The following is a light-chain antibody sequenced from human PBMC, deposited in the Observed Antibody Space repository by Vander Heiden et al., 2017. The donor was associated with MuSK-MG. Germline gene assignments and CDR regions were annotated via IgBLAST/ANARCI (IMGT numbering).Light chain of an antibody. CDR3: CSYAGSYTLV. Sequence: QSALTQPRSVSGSPGQSVTISCTGTSSDVGGYNYVSWHQQHPGKAPKLRMYDVSKRPSGVPDRFSGSKSGNTESLTISGLQAEDEADYDCCSYAGSYTLVFGGGTKLTVL. CDR2: DVS. CDR1: SSDVGGYNY. V-gene: IGLV2-11*01. J-gene: IGLJ3*02.